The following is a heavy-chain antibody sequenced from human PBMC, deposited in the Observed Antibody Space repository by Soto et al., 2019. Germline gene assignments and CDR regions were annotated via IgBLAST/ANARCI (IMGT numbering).Heavy chain of an antibody. Sequence: SSETLSLTCTVSGGSISSYYWSWIRQPPGNGLEWIGYIYFRGTTNYNPSLKSRVTMSADTSKNQFSLKLNSVTAADTAVYYCARMNYYDTSGYPFDYWGQGMMVTVSS. CDR3: ARMNYYDTSGYPFDY. V-gene: IGHV4-59*01. D-gene: IGHD3-22*01. CDR2: IYFRGTT. J-gene: IGHJ4*02. CDR1: GGSISSYY.